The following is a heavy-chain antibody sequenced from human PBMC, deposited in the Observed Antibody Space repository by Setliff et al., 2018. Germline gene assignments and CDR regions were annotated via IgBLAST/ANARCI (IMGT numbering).Heavy chain of an antibody. CDR1: GFTFSNNA. CDR2: VYSGSPNT. Sequence: GGSLRLSCLASGFTFSNNAMSWIRQAPGKGLEWVSVVYSGSPNTYYAASVKGRFAISRDNAKNSLSLQMNNLRTEDTAVYYCFGAGTCSYWGQGTLVTVPQ. D-gene: IGHD3-10*01. CDR3: FGAGTCSY. V-gene: IGHV3-23*03. J-gene: IGHJ4*02.